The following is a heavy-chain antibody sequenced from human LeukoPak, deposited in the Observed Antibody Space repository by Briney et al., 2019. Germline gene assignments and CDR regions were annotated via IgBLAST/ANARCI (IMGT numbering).Heavy chain of an antibody. CDR2: INQSGST. J-gene: IGHJ1*01. Sequence: PSETLSLTCAVYGGSFSGYYWSWIRQPPGKGLEWIGEINQSGSTNYNPSLKSRVTISVDTSKNQFSLKLSSVTAADTAVYYCARAEVSYCGGDCYSWGQGTLVTVSS. D-gene: IGHD2-21*02. CDR1: GGSFSGYY. CDR3: ARAEVSYCGGDCYS. V-gene: IGHV4-34*01.